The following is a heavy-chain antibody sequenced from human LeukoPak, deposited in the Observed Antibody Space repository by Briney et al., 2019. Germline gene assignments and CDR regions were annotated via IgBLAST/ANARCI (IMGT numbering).Heavy chain of an antibody. CDR2: IYTSGST. CDR3: ARGRSSSDY. V-gene: IGHV4-61*02. D-gene: IGHD6-6*01. J-gene: IGHJ4*02. Sequence: SQTLSLTCSVSGGSISSGTYYWSWIRQPAGRGLEWIGRIYTSGSTNYNPSLKSRVTISLETSKNQFSLKLSSVTAADTAVYYCARGRSSSDYWGQGTLVTVSS. CDR1: GGSISSGTYY.